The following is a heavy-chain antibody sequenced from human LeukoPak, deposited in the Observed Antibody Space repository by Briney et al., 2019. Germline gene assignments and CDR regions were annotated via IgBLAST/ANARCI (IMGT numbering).Heavy chain of an antibody. Sequence: PGGSLRLSCAASGFTVSSNYMSWVRQAPGKGLEWVSVIYSGGSTYYADSVKGRFTISRDNSKNTLYLQMNSLRAEDTAVYYCARFRAAAGFDYWGQGTLVTVSS. V-gene: IGHV3-53*01. CDR1: GFTVSSNY. D-gene: IGHD6-13*01. CDR3: ARFRAAAGFDY. J-gene: IGHJ4*02. CDR2: IYSGGST.